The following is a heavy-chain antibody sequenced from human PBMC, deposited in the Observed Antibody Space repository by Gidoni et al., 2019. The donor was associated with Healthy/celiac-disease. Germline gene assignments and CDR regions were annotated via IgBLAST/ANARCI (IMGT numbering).Heavy chain of an antibody. CDR1: GFTFSSYW. V-gene: IGHV3-7*01. Sequence: EVQLVESGGGLVQPGGSLRLSCAASGFTFSSYWMSWVRQAPGKGLEWVANIKQDGSEKYYVDSVKGRFTISRDNAKNSLYLQMNSLRAEDTAVYYCARQRYDILTGYYLDIDYWGQGTLVTVSS. D-gene: IGHD3-9*01. CDR2: IKQDGSEK. J-gene: IGHJ4*02. CDR3: ARQRYDILTGYYLDIDY.